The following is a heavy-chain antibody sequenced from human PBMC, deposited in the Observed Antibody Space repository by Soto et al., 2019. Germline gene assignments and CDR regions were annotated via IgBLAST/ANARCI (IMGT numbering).Heavy chain of an antibody. CDR3: ASQIATFYYDSSFDAIDI. CDR1: GFTFSDHY. V-gene: IGHV3-72*01. Sequence: GGSLRLSCAASGFTFSDHYMDWVRQAPGKGLEWVGRTRNKANSYTTEYAASVKGRFTISRDDSKNSLYLQMNSLKTEDTAVYYCASQIATFYYDSSFDAIDIWGQGTMVTVSS. J-gene: IGHJ3*02. CDR2: TRNKANSYTT. D-gene: IGHD3-22*01.